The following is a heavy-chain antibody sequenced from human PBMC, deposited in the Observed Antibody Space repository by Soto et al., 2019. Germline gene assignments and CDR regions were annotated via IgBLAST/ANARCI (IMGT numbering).Heavy chain of an antibody. D-gene: IGHD3-9*01. CDR3: ARGLYFDWSNWFDP. J-gene: IGHJ5*02. CDR2: IYYSGST. V-gene: IGHV4-61*01. CDR1: CGSVISGSYY. Sequence: SETLSLTCTFSCGSVISGSYYWSWIRQPPGKGLEWIGYIYYSGSTNYNPSLKSRVTISVDTSKNQFSLKLSSVTAADTAVYYCARGLYFDWSNWFDPWGQGTLVTVSS.